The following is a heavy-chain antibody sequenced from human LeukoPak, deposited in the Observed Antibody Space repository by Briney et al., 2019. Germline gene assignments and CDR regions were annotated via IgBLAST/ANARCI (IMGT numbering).Heavy chain of an antibody. D-gene: IGHD3-16*01. Sequence: PSETLSLTCTVSGGSISSYYCTWIRQPPGKGLEWIGYISYSVSTTYNPSLKSRVTVSVDTSKNQFSLKLSSVTAADTAVYYCARSGTSRGNFDYWGQGTLVTVSS. CDR1: GGSISSYY. V-gene: IGHV4-59*01. J-gene: IGHJ4*02. CDR3: ARSGTSRGNFDY. CDR2: ISYSVST.